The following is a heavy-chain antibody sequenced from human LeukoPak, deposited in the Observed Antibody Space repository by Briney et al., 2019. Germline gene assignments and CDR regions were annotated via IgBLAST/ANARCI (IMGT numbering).Heavy chain of an antibody. CDR1: GFTISGYA. Sequence: GRSLRLSCADSGFTISGYAMHWVRQAPGKGLDWVAVISYDGSETFYADSVKGRFTISRDNSKNMLYLQMNMLRAEDTAVYYCAKDVYYGNPRMYYYYYYGMDVWGQGTTVTVSS. D-gene: IGHD4-17*01. J-gene: IGHJ6*02. CDR2: ISYDGSET. CDR3: AKDVYYGNPRMYYYYYYGMDV. V-gene: IGHV3-30*18.